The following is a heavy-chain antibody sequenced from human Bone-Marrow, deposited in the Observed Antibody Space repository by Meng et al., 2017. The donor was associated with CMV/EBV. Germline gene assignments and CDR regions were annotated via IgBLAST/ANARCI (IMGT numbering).Heavy chain of an antibody. CDR1: GFTFSSYA. Sequence: GGSLRLSCAASGFTFSSYAMHWVRQSPGKGLEWVAVISYDGSNKYYADSVKGRFTISRDNSKNTPYLQMNSLRAEDTAVYYCARGGVRFPFEHFDYWGQGTLVTVSS. J-gene: IGHJ4*02. V-gene: IGHV3-30-3*01. D-gene: IGHD2-21*01. CDR2: ISYDGSNK. CDR3: ARGGVRFPFEHFDY.